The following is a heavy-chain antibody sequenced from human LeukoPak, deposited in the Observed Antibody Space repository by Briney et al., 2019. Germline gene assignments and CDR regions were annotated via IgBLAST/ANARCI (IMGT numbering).Heavy chain of an antibody. Sequence: ASVKVSCKASGYTFSSYYIHWVRQAPGQGHEWMGIINPSDGSSNYAQNFQGRVTMTRDTSTSTVYMHLSSLRSDDTAVYYCARRAQRYVEWSRKTYYFDYWGQGTLVTVSS. V-gene: IGHV1-46*01. J-gene: IGHJ4*02. D-gene: IGHD3-3*01. CDR2: INPSDGSS. CDR3: ARRAQRYVEWSRKTYYFDY. CDR1: GYTFSSYY.